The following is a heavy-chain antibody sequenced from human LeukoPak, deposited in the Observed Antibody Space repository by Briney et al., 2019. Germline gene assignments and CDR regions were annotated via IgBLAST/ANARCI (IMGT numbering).Heavy chain of an antibody. CDR2: IWYDGSNK. CDR1: GFTFSSYG. Sequence: GGSLRLSCAASGFTFSSYGMHGVRQAPGKGLEWVAVIWYDGSNKYYADSVKGRFTISRDNSKNTLYLQMNSLRAEDTAVYYCARFGQQLARVYCYGMDVWGQGTTVTVSS. J-gene: IGHJ6*02. CDR3: ARFGQQLARVYCYGMDV. D-gene: IGHD6-13*01. V-gene: IGHV3-33*08.